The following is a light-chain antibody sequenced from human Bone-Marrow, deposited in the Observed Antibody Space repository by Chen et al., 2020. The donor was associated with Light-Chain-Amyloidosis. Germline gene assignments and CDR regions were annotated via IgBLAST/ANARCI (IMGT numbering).Light chain of an antibody. CDR1: SGDVGTYNY. J-gene: IGLJ1*01. V-gene: IGLV2-14*01. CDR3: SSFTSSSSYV. CDR2: AVS. Sequence: QSALTQPASVAGSPGQALTISCTGTSGDVGTYNYVSWYQQHPGKAPKVMIYAVSNRPSGVSNRFSGSKSGNTASLTISGLQAEDEADYYCSSFTSSSSYVFGPGTKVTVL.